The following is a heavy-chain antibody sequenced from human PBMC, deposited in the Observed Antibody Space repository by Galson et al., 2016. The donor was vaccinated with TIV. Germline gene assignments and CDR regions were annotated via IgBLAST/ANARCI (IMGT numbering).Heavy chain of an antibody. CDR3: ARVVGSYYYGMDV. CDR2: INYSGST. CDR1: GGSISNDDYY. Sequence: TLSLTCFVSGGSISNDDYYWSWIRQSPGKGLEWIGYINYSGSTHYNPSLKSRVTISVDRSKNHFSLRLNSVTAADTAVYYCARVVGSYYYGMDVWGLGTTVTVSS. V-gene: IGHV4-30-4*08. J-gene: IGHJ6*02. D-gene: IGHD2-15*01.